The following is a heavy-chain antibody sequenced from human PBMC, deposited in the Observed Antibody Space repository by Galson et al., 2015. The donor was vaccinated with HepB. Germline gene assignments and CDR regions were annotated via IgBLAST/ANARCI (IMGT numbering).Heavy chain of an antibody. CDR3: AKELSVAGYGMNV. D-gene: IGHD6-19*01. Sequence: SLRLSCAASGFTFSSYGMHWVRQAPGKGLEWVAVIWYDGSNKYYADSVKGRFTISRDNSKNTLYLQMNSLRAEDTAVYYCAKELSVAGYGMNVWGQGTTVTGSS. V-gene: IGHV3-33*06. CDR2: IWYDGSNK. CDR1: GFTFSSYG. J-gene: IGHJ6*02.